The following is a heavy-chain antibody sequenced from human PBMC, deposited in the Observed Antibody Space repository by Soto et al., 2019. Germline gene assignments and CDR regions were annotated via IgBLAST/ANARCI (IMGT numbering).Heavy chain of an antibody. CDR2: IYYSGTT. CDR1: SGSISTHY. CDR3: ARDPLLHAPLMDV. J-gene: IGHJ6*03. V-gene: IGHV4-59*11. Sequence: SDTLSLTCTVSSGSISTHYWSWMLQTPWKGLELIGYIYYSGTTNYNPSLKSRVTISVDTSKNQLSLKLSSVTAADTAMYYCARDPLLHAPLMDVWGKGTTVTVSS.